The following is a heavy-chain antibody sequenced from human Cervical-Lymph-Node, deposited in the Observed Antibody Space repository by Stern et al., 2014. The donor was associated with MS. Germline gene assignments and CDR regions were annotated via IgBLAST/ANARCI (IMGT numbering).Heavy chain of an antibody. J-gene: IGHJ6*02. CDR1: GGTFSDYA. CDR2: IIPVFGTA. CDR3: ARDSDLGNGGYGMDV. D-gene: IGHD5-12*01. V-gene: IGHV1-69*01. Sequence: VQLVQSGAEVKKPGSSVKVSCKASGGTFSDYAISWIRQAPRQGLEWMGGIIPVFGTANYAQKFQCSVTLIADESTSTAYMELSSLRSEDTAVYYCARDSDLGNGGYGMDVWGQGTTITVSS.